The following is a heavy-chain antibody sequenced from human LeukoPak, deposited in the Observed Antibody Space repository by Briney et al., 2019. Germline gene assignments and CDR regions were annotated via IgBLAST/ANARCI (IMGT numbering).Heavy chain of an antibody. Sequence: GGSLRLSCAASGFTFSSYSMNWVRQAPGKGLEWVSSISSSSSYIYYADSVKGRFTISRDNAKNSLYLQMNRLIAEDTAVYYCARNGDGRGYSYGPFDYWGQGTLVTVSS. V-gene: IGHV3-21*01. CDR3: ARNGDGRGYSYGPFDY. J-gene: IGHJ4*02. CDR2: ISSSSSYI. D-gene: IGHD5-18*01. CDR1: GFTFSSYS.